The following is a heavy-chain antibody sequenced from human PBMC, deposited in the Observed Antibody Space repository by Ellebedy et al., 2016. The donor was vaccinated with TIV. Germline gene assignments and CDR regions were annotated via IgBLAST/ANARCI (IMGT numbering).Heavy chain of an antibody. J-gene: IGHJ6*02. CDR3: ARGDKWALDV. CDR2: IKPYNGDT. V-gene: IGHV1-2*02. CDR1: GYTFTGYN. Sequence: AASVKVSFKTSGYTFTGYNMHWARQAPGQGLEWMGWIKPYNGDTRYSQKFQGRVTMTRDTSISTAYMELSRLRYDDTAVYYCARGDKWALDVWGQGTTVAVSS. D-gene: IGHD1-26*01.